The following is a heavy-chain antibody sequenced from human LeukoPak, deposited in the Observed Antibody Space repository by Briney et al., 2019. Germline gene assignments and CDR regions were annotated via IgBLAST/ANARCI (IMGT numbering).Heavy chain of an antibody. J-gene: IGHJ3*02. CDR1: GFTFSNAW. D-gene: IGHD3-10*01. Sequence: GGTLRLSCAASGFTFSNAWTSWVRHAPAKGLEWVGRIKSKTDGGITDYAAPVNGRFTVSRDDSKDALYLQMNSLKTGDTEVYYCTTDPLLWFGDPDYSFDAFDIWGQGTMVTVSS. CDR3: TTDPLLWFGDPDYSFDAFDI. CDR2: IKSKTDGGIT. V-gene: IGHV3-15*01.